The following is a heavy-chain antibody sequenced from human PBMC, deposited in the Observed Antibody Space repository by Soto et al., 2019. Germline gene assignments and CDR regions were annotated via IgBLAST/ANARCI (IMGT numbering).Heavy chain of an antibody. D-gene: IGHD2-2*01. CDR1: GGTFSSYA. J-gene: IGHJ1*01. V-gene: IGHV1-69*13. CDR2: IIPIFGTA. CDR3: AREGDPVIVVVPAATSRAEYFQH. Sequence: SVKVSCKASGGTFSSYAISWVRQAPGQGLEWMGGIIPIFGTANYAQKFQGRVTITADESTSTAYMELSSLRSEDTAVYYCAREGDPVIVVVPAATSRAEYFQHWRQGTLVTVSS.